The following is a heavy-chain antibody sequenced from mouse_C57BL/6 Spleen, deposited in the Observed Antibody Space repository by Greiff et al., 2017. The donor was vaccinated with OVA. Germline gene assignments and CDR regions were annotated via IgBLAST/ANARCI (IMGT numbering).Heavy chain of an antibody. D-gene: IGHD2-2*01. Sequence: VQLQQSGAELVKPGASVKLSCKASGYTFTSYWMHWVKQRPGQGLEWIGMIHPNSGSTNYNEKFKSKATLTVDKSSSTAYMQLSSLTSEDSAVYYCARGGYGYDEGYAMDYWGQGTSVTVSS. CDR3: ARGGYGYDEGYAMDY. V-gene: IGHV1-64*01. CDR1: GYTFTSYW. J-gene: IGHJ4*01. CDR2: IHPNSGST.